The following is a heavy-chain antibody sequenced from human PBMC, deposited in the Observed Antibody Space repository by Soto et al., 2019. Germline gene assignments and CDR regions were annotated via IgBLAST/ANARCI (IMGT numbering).Heavy chain of an antibody. CDR2: IYHSGST. J-gene: IGHJ3*02. CDR1: GGSISSSNW. CDR3: ARWGLVVPAATYRIYDFCSGLLMDAVDI. D-gene: IGHD2-2*01. Sequence: PSETLSLTCAVSGGSISSSNWWSWVRQPPGKGLEWIGEIYHSGSTNYNPSLKSRVTISVDKSKNQFSLKLSSVTAADTAVYYCARWGLVVPAATYRIYDFCSGLLMDAVDIWGQGTMVTVSS. V-gene: IGHV4-4*02.